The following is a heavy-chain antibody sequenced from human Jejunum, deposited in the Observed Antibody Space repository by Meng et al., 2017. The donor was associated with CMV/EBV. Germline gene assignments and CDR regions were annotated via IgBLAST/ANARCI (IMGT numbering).Heavy chain of an antibody. J-gene: IGHJ6*02. CDR1: GFTFISDT. CDR3: VRGSDFRYGMDI. CDR2: ISSRMAFT. Sequence: SGFTFISDTMNWVRQAPGKGLEWVSSISSRMAFTYYADSVKGRFTISRDDAQNSVHLQMNSLRVEDTAIYYCVRGSDFRYGMDIWGQGTTVTVSS. D-gene: IGHD3-3*01. V-gene: IGHV3-21*01.